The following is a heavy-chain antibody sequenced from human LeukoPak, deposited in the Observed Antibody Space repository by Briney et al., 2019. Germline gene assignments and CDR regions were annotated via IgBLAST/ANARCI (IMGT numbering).Heavy chain of an antibody. CDR3: ARDSEVDTAMVTFISPDY. D-gene: IGHD5-18*01. Sequence: GGSLRLSCAASGFTFSSYAMSWVRQAPGKGLEWVAVIWYDGSNKYYADSVKGRFTISRDNSKNTLYLQMNSLRAEDTAVYYCARDSEVDTAMVTFISPDYWGQGTLVTVSS. J-gene: IGHJ4*02. CDR2: IWYDGSNK. V-gene: IGHV3-33*08. CDR1: GFTFSSYA.